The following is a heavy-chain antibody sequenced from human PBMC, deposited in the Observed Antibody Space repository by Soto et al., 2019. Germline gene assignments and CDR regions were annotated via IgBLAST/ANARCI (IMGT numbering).Heavy chain of an antibody. J-gene: IGHJ4*02. CDR1: GFTFSSYS. Sequence: LRLSCAASGFTFSSYSMNWVRQAPGKGLEWVSSISSSSSYIYYADSVKGRFTISRDNAKNSLYLQMNSLRAEDTAVYYCARAGEYSSSSFDYWGQGTLVTVSS. CDR2: ISSSSSYI. D-gene: IGHD6-6*01. V-gene: IGHV3-21*01. CDR3: ARAGEYSSSSFDY.